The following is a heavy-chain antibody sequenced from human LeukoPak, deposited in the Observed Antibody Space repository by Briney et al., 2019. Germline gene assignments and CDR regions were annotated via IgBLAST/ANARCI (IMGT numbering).Heavy chain of an antibody. J-gene: IGHJ3*02. CDR1: GGTFSSYA. CDR2: IIPIFGTA. V-gene: IGHV1-69*06. D-gene: IGHD6-19*01. CDR3: ARKSGSGWSGPAFDI. Sequence: ASVKVSCKASGGTFSSYAISWVRQAPGQGLEWMGGIIPIFGTANYAQKFQGRVTITVDKSTSTAYMEMGRLRSEDTAVYDCARKSGSGWSGPAFDISGQGTMVTVSS.